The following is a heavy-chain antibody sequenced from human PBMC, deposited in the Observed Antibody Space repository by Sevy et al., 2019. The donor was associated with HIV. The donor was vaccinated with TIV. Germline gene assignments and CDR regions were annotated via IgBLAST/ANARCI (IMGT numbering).Heavy chain of an antibody. CDR2: IYYSGST. V-gene: IGHV4-39*01. J-gene: IGHJ6*02. CDR1: GGSISSSSYY. CDR3: ARLGGSSWYDYYYGMDV. D-gene: IGHD6-13*01. Sequence: SETLSLTCTVSGGSISSSSYYWGWIRQPPGKGLEWIGSIYYSGSTYYNPSLKSRVTISVDTSKNQFSLKLSSVTAADTAVHYCARLGGSSWYDYYYGMDVWGQGTTVTVSS.